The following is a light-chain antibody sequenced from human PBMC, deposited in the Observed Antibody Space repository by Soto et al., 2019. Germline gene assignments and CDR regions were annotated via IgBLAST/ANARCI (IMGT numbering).Light chain of an antibody. CDR2: DAS. Sequence: EIVLTQSPATLFLSPGERATLSCRASQSVSSYLAWYQQKPGQAPRLLIYDASNRATGIPARFSGSGSGTDFTLTISSLEPEDFAVYYCQHRSHWPPTFGPGTKVDIK. CDR3: QHRSHWPPT. CDR1: QSVSSY. J-gene: IGKJ3*01. V-gene: IGKV3-11*01.